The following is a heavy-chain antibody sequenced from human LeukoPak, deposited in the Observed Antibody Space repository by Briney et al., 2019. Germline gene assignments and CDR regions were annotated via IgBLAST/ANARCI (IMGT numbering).Heavy chain of an antibody. CDR2: ISYDGSNK. CDR3: AKTALGTMVPRI. V-gene: IGHV3-30*18. Sequence: GGSLRLSCAASGFTFGSYGMHWVRQAPGKGLEWVAVISYDGSNKYYAGSVKGRFTISRDNSKNTLYLQMNSLRAEDTAVYYCAKTALGTMVPRIWGQGTMVTVSS. D-gene: IGHD3-10*01. CDR1: GFTFGSYG. J-gene: IGHJ3*02.